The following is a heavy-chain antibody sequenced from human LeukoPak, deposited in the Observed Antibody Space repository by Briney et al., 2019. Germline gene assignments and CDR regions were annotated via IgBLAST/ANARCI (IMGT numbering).Heavy chain of an antibody. D-gene: IGHD2-21*01. CDR3: ARQGLLEVEYYFDY. J-gene: IGHJ4*02. V-gene: IGHV4-39*01. Sequence: SETLSLTCTVSGRSISSSSYYWGWIRQPPGKGLEWIGRIYYSGSTYYNSSLKSRVTISVDTSKNQFSLKLSSVTAADTAVYYCARQGLLEVEYYFDYWGQGTLVTVSS. CDR2: IYYSGST. CDR1: GRSISSSSYY.